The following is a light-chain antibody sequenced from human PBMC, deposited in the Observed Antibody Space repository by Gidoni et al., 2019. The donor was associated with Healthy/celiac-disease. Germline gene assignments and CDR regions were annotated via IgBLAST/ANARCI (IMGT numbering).Light chain of an antibody. J-gene: IGKJ5*01. CDR1: QSVSSSY. V-gene: IGKV3-20*01. CDR2: GAS. Sequence: EIMLTQSPGTLSLSPGERATLSCRASQSVSSSYLAWYQQKPGQAPRRLIYGASSRATGIPDRVSGSGSGTDFTLTISRLEPEDCAVYYCQQYGSSPITFGQGTRLEIK. CDR3: QQYGSSPIT.